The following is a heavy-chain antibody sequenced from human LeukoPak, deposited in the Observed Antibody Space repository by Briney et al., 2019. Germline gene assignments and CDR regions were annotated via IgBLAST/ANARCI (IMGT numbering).Heavy chain of an antibody. CDR1: GGTFSSYA. CDR3: ARGYTETWDAFDI. J-gene: IGHJ3*02. Sequence: SVKVSCKASGGTFSSYAISWVRQAPEQGLEWMGGIIPIFGTANYAQKFQGRVTITADESTSTAYMELSSLRSEDTAVYYCARGYTETWDAFDIWGQGTMVTVSS. CDR2: IIPIFGTA. V-gene: IGHV1-69*13. D-gene: IGHD6-13*01.